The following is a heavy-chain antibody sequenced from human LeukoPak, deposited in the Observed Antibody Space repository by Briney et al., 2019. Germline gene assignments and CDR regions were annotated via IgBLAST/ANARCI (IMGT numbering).Heavy chain of an antibody. D-gene: IGHD3-3*01. Sequence: SVKVSCKASGGTFSSYAISWVRQAPGQGLEWMGRIIPIFGTANYAQKFQGRVTITTDESTSTAYMELSSLRSEDTAVYYCARGGRGVVIDGYYYMDVWGKGTTVTVSS. J-gene: IGHJ6*03. CDR1: GGTFSSYA. CDR3: ARGGRGVVIDGYYYMDV. V-gene: IGHV1-69*05. CDR2: IIPIFGTA.